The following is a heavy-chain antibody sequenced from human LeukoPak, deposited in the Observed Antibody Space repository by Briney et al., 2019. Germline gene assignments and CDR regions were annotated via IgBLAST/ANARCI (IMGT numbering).Heavy chain of an antibody. D-gene: IGHD3-22*01. Sequence: PGGSLRLSCAASGFTFSTYAMSWVRQAPGKGLEWVSAISGSGGSTYYAGSVKGRFTISRDSSKNTLYVQMNSLRAEDTALYYCAKDRSNQASGYYLHDYWGQGTLVTVSS. CDR1: GFTFSTYA. J-gene: IGHJ4*02. V-gene: IGHV3-23*01. CDR2: ISGSGGST. CDR3: AKDRSNQASGYYLHDY.